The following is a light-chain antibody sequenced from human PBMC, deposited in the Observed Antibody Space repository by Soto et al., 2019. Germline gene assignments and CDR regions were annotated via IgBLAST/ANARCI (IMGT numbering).Light chain of an antibody. CDR2: DAS. CDR3: QQRSNWPPSIT. V-gene: IGKV3-11*01. CDR1: QSVSSY. Sequence: EIVLTQSPATLSLSPGERSTFSCSSIQSVSSYLAWFQQKPGQAPRLLIYDASKRATGIPARFSGSGSGTDFTLTISSLEPEDFAVYYCQQRSNWPPSITFGQGTRLEIK. J-gene: IGKJ5*01.